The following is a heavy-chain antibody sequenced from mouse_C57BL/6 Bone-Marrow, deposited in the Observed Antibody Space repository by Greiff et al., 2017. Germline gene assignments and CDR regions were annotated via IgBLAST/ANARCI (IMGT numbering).Heavy chain of an antibody. CDR3: ARVTGTGWYFDV. CDR2: ISDGGSYT. Sequence: EVKLVESGGGLVKPGGSLKLSCAASGFTFSSYAMSWVRQTPEKRLEWVATISDGGSYTYYPDNVKGRFTISRDNAKNNLYLQMSHLKSEDKAMYYCARVTGTGWYFDVWGTGTTVTVSS. J-gene: IGHJ1*03. D-gene: IGHD4-1*01. V-gene: IGHV5-4*03. CDR1: GFTFSSYA.